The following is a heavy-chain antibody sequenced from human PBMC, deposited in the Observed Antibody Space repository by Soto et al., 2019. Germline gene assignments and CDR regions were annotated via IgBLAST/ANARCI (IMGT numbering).Heavy chain of an antibody. D-gene: IGHD3-16*01. CDR2: IIPIFGTA. Sequence: SVKVSCKASGGTFSSYAISWVRQAPGQGLEWMGGIIPIFGTANYAQKFQGRVTITADESTSTAYMELSSLRSEDTAIYYCAEARGGWLDALDSRGQGTLVTAPQ. CDR1: GGTFSSYA. J-gene: IGHJ4*02. V-gene: IGHV1-69*13. CDR3: AEARGGWLDALDS.